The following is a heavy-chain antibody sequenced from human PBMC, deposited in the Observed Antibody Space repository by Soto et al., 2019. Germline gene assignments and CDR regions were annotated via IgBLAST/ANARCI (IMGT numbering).Heavy chain of an antibody. D-gene: IGHD3-3*01. CDR3: ARDGRFLEWLPYGMDV. V-gene: IGHV4-31*03. CDR2: IYYSGST. J-gene: IGHJ6*02. CDR1: GGSISSGGYY. Sequence: SETLSLTCTVSGGSISSGGYYWSWIRQHPGKGLEWIGYIYYSGSTYYNPSLKSRVTISVDTSKNQFSLKLSSVTAADTAVYYCARDGRFLEWLPYGMDVWGQGTTVT.